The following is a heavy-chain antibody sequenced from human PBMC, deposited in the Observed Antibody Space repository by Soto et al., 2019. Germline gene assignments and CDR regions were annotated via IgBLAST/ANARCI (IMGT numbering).Heavy chain of an antibody. J-gene: IGHJ4*02. Sequence: QVRLVESGGGVVQPGRSLRLSCAASGFTFSSFGLHWVRQAPGKGLECVALISYDGTKKYYADSVKGRFTISRDNSKNTLYLQMNSLRAEDTAVYYCAKDSVVASGATFDYWGQGTLVTVSS. CDR2: ISYDGTKK. CDR3: AKDSVVASGATFDY. CDR1: GFTFSSFG. D-gene: IGHD5-12*01. V-gene: IGHV3-30*18.